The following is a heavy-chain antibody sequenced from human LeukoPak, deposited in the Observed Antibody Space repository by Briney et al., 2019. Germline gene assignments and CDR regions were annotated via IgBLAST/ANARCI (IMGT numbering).Heavy chain of an antibody. CDR2: IIPIFGTA. V-gene: IGHV1-69*13. D-gene: IGHD3-22*01. CDR3: ARDQEGNYYDSSGTLDY. J-gene: IGHJ4*02. Sequence: SGKVSCKASGGTFSSYAISWVRQAPGQGLEWMGGIIPIFGTANYAQKFQGRVTITADESTSTAYMELSSLRSEDTAVYYCARDQEGNYYDSSGTLDYWGQGTLVTVSS. CDR1: GGTFSSYA.